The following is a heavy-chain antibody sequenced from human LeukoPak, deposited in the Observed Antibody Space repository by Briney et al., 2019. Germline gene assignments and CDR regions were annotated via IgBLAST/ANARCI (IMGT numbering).Heavy chain of an antibody. V-gene: IGHV1-2*02. CDR2: INPDSGDT. CDR1: GYTFTGYF. Sequence: EASVKVSCKASGYTFTGYFMHWVRQAPGQGLEWMGWINPDSGDTHYAQRFQGRVTMTRDTSISTAYMELSRLRSDDTAVYYCARDTHGYTPWGQGTLVTVSS. J-gene: IGHJ5*02. CDR3: ARDTHGYTP. D-gene: IGHD5-24*01.